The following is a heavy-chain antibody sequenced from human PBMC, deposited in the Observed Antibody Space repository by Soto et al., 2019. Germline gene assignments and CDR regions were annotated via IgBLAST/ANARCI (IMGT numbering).Heavy chain of an antibody. CDR1: GYTFTSYG. J-gene: IGHJ4*02. CDR2: ISAYNGNT. V-gene: IGHV1-18*04. D-gene: IGHD6-6*01. Sequence: ASVKVSCKASGYTFTSYGISWVRQAPGQGLEWMGWISAYNGNTNYAQKLQGRVTMTTDTSTSTAYMELRSLRSDDTAVYYCARNGDLNRAYSSSCSYWGQGTLVTVSS. CDR3: ARNGDLNRAYSSSCSY.